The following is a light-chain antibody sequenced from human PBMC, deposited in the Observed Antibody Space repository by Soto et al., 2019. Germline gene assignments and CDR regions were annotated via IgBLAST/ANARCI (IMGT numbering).Light chain of an antibody. V-gene: IGKV3-11*01. J-gene: IGKJ2*01. CDR2: DAS. CDR3: QQRSNWPPMFT. Sequence: EIVLTQSPATLSLSPGERATLSCRASQSVSSYLAWYQQKPGQAPRLLIYDASNRATGIPARFSGSGPGTVFTLTISCLEAEDFAVYYCQQRSNWPPMFTFDQGTKLEIK. CDR1: QSVSSY.